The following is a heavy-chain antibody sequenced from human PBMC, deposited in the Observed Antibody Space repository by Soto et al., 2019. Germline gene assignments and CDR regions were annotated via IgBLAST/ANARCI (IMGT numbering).Heavy chain of an antibody. CDR1: EFTFSNYW. D-gene: IGHD7-27*01. Sequence: EVQLVESGGGLVQPGGSLRLSCAASEFTFSNYWIHWVRQVPGKGLVWVSRVNSDGTSTSYADFVKGRFTITRDNAKNTVYLQMDNLGADDTAVYYCTRGGTTTTYWGLFSYWGQGALVAVSS. V-gene: IGHV3-74*03. J-gene: IGHJ4*02. CDR3: TRGGTTTTYWGLFSY. CDR2: VNSDGTST.